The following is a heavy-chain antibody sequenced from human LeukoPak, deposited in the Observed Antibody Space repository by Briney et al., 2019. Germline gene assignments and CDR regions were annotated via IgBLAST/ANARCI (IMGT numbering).Heavy chain of an antibody. J-gene: IGHJ3*02. CDR2: INSDGSST. Sequence: GGSLRLSCAASGFTFSSYWMHWVRQAPGKGLVWVSRINSDGSSTSYADSVKGRFTISRDNAKNTLYLQMNSLRAEDTAVYYCARGSIDGYNLIDAFDIWGQGTMVTVSS. CDR1: GFTFSSYW. CDR3: ARGSIDGYNLIDAFDI. V-gene: IGHV3-74*01. D-gene: IGHD5-24*01.